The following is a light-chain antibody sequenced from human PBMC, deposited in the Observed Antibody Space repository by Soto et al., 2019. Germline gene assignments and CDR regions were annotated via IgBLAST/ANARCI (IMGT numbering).Light chain of an antibody. CDR2: EAS. CDR1: QTVRNHY. V-gene: IGKV3-20*01. J-gene: IGKJ4*01. Sequence: EFVVTQCPGTLSLSPGERATLSCRASQTVRNHYVAWDQQKPGQAPSLLRDEASRRATGSPDRFSGGGSGTEFTITSSRLEPEDFAVYSCQQFRSDPRTFGGGTNVEIK. CDR3: QQFRSDPRT.